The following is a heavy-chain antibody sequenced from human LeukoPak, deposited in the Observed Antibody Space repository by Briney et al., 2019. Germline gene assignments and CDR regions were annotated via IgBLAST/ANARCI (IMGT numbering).Heavy chain of an antibody. D-gene: IGHD1-14*01. V-gene: IGHV4-59*08. J-gene: IGHJ6*03. Sequence: SETLSLTCTVSGGSISSHYWSWIRQPPGKGLEWIGEIYYSGNTNYNPSLKSRVTISVDTSKNQFSLKLSSVTAADTAVYYCARHTTAKEYYYYYVDVWGKGTTVTVSS. CDR3: ARHTTAKEYYYYYVDV. CDR1: GGSISSHY. CDR2: IYYSGNT.